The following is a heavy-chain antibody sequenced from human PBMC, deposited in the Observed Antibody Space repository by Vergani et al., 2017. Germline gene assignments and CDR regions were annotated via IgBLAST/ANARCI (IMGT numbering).Heavy chain of an antibody. CDR2: ISGSGGST. CDR3: ARDGRGFFYFDY. Sequence: QVQLQESGPGLVKPSQTLSLTCTVSGGSISSGGYYWSWVRQAPGKGLEWVSAISGSGGSTYYADSVKGRFTISRDNAKNSLYLQRNSLRAEDTAVYYCARDGRGFFYFDYWGQGTLVTVSS. D-gene: IGHD3-10*01. J-gene: IGHJ4*02. CDR1: GGSISSGGYY. V-gene: IGHV3-11*04.